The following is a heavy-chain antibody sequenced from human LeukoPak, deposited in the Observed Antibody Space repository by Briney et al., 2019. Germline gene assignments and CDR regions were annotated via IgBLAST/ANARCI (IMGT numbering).Heavy chain of an antibody. CDR2: IYYSGST. V-gene: IGHV4-30-4*08. Sequence: TSETLSLTCTVSGASISSGDYYWSWIRQPPGKGLEWIGYIYYSGSTYYNPSLKSRVTISVDTSKNQFSLKLSSVTAADTAVYYCARVNYDYFYYMDVWGKGTTVTVSS. J-gene: IGHJ6*03. CDR1: GASISSGDYY. D-gene: IGHD4-23*01. CDR3: ARVNYDYFYYMDV.